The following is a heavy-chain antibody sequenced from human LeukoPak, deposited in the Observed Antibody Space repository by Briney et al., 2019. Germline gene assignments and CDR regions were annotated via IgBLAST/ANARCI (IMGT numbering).Heavy chain of an antibody. V-gene: IGHV3-23*01. Sequence: GGSLRLSCAASGFTFDDYGMSWVRQAPGKGLEWVSAISGSGGSTYYADSVKGRFTISRDNSKNTLYLQMNSLRAEDTAVYYCAKAPNDYGDYGDPHFDYWGQGTLVTVSS. CDR3: AKAPNDYGDYGDPHFDY. CDR1: GFTFDDYG. CDR2: ISGSGGST. D-gene: IGHD4-17*01. J-gene: IGHJ4*02.